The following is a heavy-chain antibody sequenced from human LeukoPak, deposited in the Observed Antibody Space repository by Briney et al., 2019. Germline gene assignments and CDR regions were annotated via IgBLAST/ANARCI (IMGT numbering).Heavy chain of an antibody. CDR1: GGSISSYY. V-gene: IGHV4-59*12. CDR2: IYYSGST. J-gene: IGHJ6*03. Sequence: SETLSLTCTVSGGSISSYYWSWIRQPPGKGLEWIGYIYYSGSTNYNPSLKSRVTISVDTSKNQFSLKLSSVTAADTAVYYCARDFSPDYYGSGSYLYYYYMDVWGKGTTVTVSS. CDR3: ARDFSPDYYGSGSYLYYYYMDV. D-gene: IGHD3-10*01.